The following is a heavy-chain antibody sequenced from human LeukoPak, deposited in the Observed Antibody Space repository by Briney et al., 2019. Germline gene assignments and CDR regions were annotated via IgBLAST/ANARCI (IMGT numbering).Heavy chain of an antibody. V-gene: IGHV4-39*01. CDR3: ARHVVSESYLASYNGMDV. Sequence: PSEALSLTCSVSGDTISKDGYFWGWIRQTPARELEWIGSIYHSGTTTYSASLKNRLSISVDTSKNHFSLTLSSVTAADTAVYYCARHVVSESYLASYNGMDVWGQGTTVSVPS. CDR1: GDTISKDGYF. D-gene: IGHD3-10*01. CDR2: IYHSGTT. J-gene: IGHJ6*02.